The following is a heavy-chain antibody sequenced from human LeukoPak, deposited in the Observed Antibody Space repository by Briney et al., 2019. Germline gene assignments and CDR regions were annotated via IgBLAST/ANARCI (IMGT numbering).Heavy chain of an antibody. Sequence: PGGSLRLSCAASGFTFSSYAMSWVRQAPGKGLEWVSGISWNSGSIGYADSVKGRFTISRDNAKNSLYLQMNSLRVEDTAVYYCARSNGWYLDYWGQGTLVTVSS. V-gene: IGHV3-9*01. CDR2: ISWNSGSI. D-gene: IGHD6-19*01. J-gene: IGHJ4*02. CDR3: ARSNGWYLDY. CDR1: GFTFSSYA.